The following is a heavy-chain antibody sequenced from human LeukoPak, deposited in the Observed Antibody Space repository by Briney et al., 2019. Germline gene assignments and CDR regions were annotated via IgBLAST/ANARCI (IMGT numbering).Heavy chain of an antibody. J-gene: IGHJ6*03. CDR3: ARWGLVAPGTYYYYYMDV. D-gene: IGHD2-2*01. CDR1: GYTFTNYG. CDR2: INAYNGDT. Sequence: GASVKVSCKASGYTFTNYGVSWVRQAPGQGLEWMGWINAYNGDTHYAQNLQSRLTMTTDTSTSMAFMELRSLRPDDTAVYFCARWGLVAPGTYYYYYMDVWGRGATVTVSS. V-gene: IGHV1-18*01.